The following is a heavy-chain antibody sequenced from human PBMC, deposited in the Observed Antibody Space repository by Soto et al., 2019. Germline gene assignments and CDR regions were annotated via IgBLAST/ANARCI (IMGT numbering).Heavy chain of an antibody. J-gene: IGHJ5*02. CDR2: ISSSSSTI. V-gene: IGHV3-48*01. D-gene: IGHD2-15*01. CDR3: ARGGVVVVVAATPSYWFDP. CDR1: GFTFSSYS. Sequence: GGALRLSCAASGFTFSSYSMNWARQAPGKGLEWVSYISSSSSTIYYADSVKGRFTISRDNSKNTLYLQMNSLRAEDTAVYYCARGGVVVVVAATPSYWFDPWGQGTLVTVPQ.